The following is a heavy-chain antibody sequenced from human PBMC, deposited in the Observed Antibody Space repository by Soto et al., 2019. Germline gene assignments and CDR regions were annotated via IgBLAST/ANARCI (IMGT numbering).Heavy chain of an antibody. V-gene: IGHV3-66*01. CDR1: GFTVSSNY. CDR2: IYSGGST. Sequence: EVQLVESGGGLVQPGGSLRLSCAASGFTVSSNYMSWVRQAPGKGLEWVSVIYSGGSTYYTDSVKGRFTISRDNSKXTLYLQMNRLRAEDTAVYYCARDMVRGLYPEYFQHWGQGTLVTVSS. J-gene: IGHJ1*01. CDR3: ARDMVRGLYPEYFQH. D-gene: IGHD3-10*01.